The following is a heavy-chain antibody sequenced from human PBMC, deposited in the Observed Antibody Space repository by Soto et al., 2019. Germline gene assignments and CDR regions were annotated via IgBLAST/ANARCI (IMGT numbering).Heavy chain of an antibody. CDR1: GYTISSYG. V-gene: IGHV1-18*01. J-gene: IGHJ6*02. Sequence: QVQLVQSGAEVKKPGASVKVSCKASGYTISSYGLSCVRQAPGQGLEWLGWIAHNGNTNYARKFQGRFTLTIDTSPGTAYMELRSPRSDDTAVYYCARYRGGDFRNGMDVWGQGTSGTVAS. D-gene: IGHD2-21*02. CDR2: IAHNGNT. CDR3: ARYRGGDFRNGMDV.